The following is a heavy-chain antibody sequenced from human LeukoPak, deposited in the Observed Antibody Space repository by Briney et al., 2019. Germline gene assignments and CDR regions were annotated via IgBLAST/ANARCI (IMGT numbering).Heavy chain of an antibody. CDR2: IYWDDDK. J-gene: IGHJ5*02. Sequence: SGPTLVKPTQTLTLTCTFSGFSLSTSGVGVGWIRQPPGKALEWLALIYWDDDKRYRPSLKSRLTITKDTSKNQVVLTMTNMDPVDTATYFCAHVTSSSWYKVHVNWFDPWGQGTLVTVSS. CDR1: GFSLSTSGVG. D-gene: IGHD6-13*01. CDR3: AHVTSSSWYKVHVNWFDP. V-gene: IGHV2-5*02.